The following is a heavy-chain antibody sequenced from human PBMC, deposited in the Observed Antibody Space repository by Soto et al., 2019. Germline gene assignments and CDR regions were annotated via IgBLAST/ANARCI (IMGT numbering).Heavy chain of an antibody. Sequence: EVQLVESGGGLVQPGGSLRLSCAASGFTFSTYWMHWVRQAPGKGLVWVSRINSDGSTTNYADSVKCRFTISRDNAKNTRYLQMNSLRAEDTAVYYCARDAYYDMGVWGQGTTVTVSS. CDR1: GFTFSTYW. CDR3: ARDAYYDMGV. J-gene: IGHJ6*02. CDR2: INSDGSTT. V-gene: IGHV3-74*01.